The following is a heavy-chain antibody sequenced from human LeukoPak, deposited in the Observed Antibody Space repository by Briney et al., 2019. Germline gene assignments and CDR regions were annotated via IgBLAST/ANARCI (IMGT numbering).Heavy chain of an antibody. Sequence: AGAPLRLSCAASGFTFSNYAMSWVRQAPGKGLEWVSAIVGSGGSTYYADSVKGRFTISRDNSKNTLFLQMNSLRVEDTALYYCSKWGDYDVLTGYYDSDFWGQGTLVTVSS. J-gene: IGHJ4*02. D-gene: IGHD3-9*01. V-gene: IGHV3-23*01. CDR2: IVGSGGST. CDR3: SKWGDYDVLTGYYDSDF. CDR1: GFTFSNYA.